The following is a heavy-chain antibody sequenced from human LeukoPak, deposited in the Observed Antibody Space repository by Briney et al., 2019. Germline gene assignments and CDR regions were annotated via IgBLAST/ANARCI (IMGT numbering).Heavy chain of an antibody. CDR1: GGSISSYY. CDR3: ARVWGSGWYYFDY. CDR2: IYYSGST. D-gene: IGHD6-19*01. Sequence: SETLSLTCTVSGGSISSYYWSWIRQPPGKGLEWIGYIYYSGSTNYNPSLKSRVTISVDTSKNQFSLKLSSVTAADTAVYYCARVWGSGWYYFDYWGQGTLVTVSS. J-gene: IGHJ4*02. V-gene: IGHV4-59*01.